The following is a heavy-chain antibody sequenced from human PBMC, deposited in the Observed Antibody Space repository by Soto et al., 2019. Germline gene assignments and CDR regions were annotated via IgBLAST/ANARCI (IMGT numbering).Heavy chain of an antibody. CDR1: GGTFSSYA. D-gene: IGHD3-22*01. CDR2: IIPIFGTA. V-gene: IGHV1-69*06. J-gene: IGHJ6*02. Sequence: QVQLVQSGAEVKKPGSSVKVSYKASGGTFSSYAISWVRQAPGQGLEWMGGIIPIFGTANYAQKFQGRVTITADKSTSTAYMELSSLRSEDTAVYYCAQSYYYDSSGYFRLGGMDVWGQGTTVTVSS. CDR3: AQSYYYDSSGYFRLGGMDV.